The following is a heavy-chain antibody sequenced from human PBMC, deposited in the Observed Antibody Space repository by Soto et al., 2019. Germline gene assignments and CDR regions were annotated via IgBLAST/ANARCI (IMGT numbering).Heavy chain of an antibody. D-gene: IGHD3-10*01. CDR1: GFTFSSYA. CDR2: ISGSGGST. CDR3: SKDDGAGITFDI. J-gene: IGHJ3*02. V-gene: IGHV3-23*01. Sequence: EVQLLESGGGLVQPGGSLRLSCAASGFTFSSYAMSWVRQAPGKGLEWVSAISGSGGSTYYAESVKGRFTISRDNSKNPLYLQKKRLRAEETAVYYRSKDDGAGITFDIWGQGTMVTVSS.